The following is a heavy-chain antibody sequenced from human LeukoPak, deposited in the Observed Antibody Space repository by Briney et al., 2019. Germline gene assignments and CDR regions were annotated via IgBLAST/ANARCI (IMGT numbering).Heavy chain of an antibody. Sequence: GGSLRFSCAASGFIFSTYDMGWVRQAPGKGLEWVSGILGNGANAYYGDSVKGRFTISRDNSKNTLYLQMNSLRAEDTAVYYCAKECGGSCYDAFDIWGQGTMVTVSS. J-gene: IGHJ3*02. CDR1: GFIFSTYD. D-gene: IGHD2-21*02. CDR2: ILGNGANA. V-gene: IGHV3-23*01. CDR3: AKECGGSCYDAFDI.